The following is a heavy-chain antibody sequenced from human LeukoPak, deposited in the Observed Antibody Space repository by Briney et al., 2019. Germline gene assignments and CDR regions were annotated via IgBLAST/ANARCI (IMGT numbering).Heavy chain of an antibody. V-gene: IGHV3-7*01. CDR3: AKEGKTRNWNYYQAKPVY. J-gene: IGHJ4*02. CDR1: GFTFSSYW. D-gene: IGHD1-7*01. Sequence: QAGGSLRLSCVASGFTFSSYWMSWVRQAPGKGLEWVANIKQDESEKYYVDSVKGRFTISRDNAKNSLYLQMNSLRAEDTAVYYCAKEGKTRNWNYYQAKPVYWGQGTLVTVSS. CDR2: IKQDESEK.